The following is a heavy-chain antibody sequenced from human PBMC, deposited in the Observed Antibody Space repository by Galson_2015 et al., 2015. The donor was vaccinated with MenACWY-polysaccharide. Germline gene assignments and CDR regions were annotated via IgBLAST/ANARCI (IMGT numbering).Heavy chain of an antibody. D-gene: IGHD3-10*01. CDR2: INADGSAT. CDR1: GFSFSIYW. J-gene: IGHJ4*02. CDR3: ARDPRGARSSYFDN. Sequence: SLRLSCAASGFSFSIYWMHWVRHAPGKGLVWVSRINADGSATDYADSVRGRFTISRDNAKNTLYLEMNSLRAEDTAVYFCARDPRGARSSYFDNWGQGILVTVSS. V-gene: IGHV3-74*01.